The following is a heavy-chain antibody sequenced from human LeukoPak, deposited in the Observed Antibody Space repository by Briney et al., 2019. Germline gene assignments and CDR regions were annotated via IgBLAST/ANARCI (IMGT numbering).Heavy chain of an antibody. V-gene: IGHV3-53*01. CDR3: ARARPGTSYDY. CDR2: IYSGGST. CDR1: GFTVSSNY. J-gene: IGHJ4*02. D-gene: IGHD3/OR15-3a*01. Sequence: SGGSLRLSCAASGFTVSSNYMSWVRQAPGKGLEWVSVIYSGGSTYYADSVKGRFTISRDNSKNTLYLQMNSLRAEDTAVYYCARARPGTSYDYWGQGTLVTVSS.